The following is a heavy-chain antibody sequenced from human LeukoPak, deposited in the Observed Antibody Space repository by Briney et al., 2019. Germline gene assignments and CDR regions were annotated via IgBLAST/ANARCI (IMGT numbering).Heavy chain of an antibody. CDR3: ARRGHAAVATQKDDALDI. CDR2: ISSSSSYI. D-gene: IGHD6-13*01. J-gene: IGHJ3*02. CDR1: GFIFSSYS. Sequence: GSLRLSCAASGFIFSSYSMNWVRLAPGKGLEWVSSISSSSSYIYYADSVKGRFTISRDNAKNSLYLQMNSLRAEDTAVYYCARRGHAAVATQKDDALDIWGQGTMVTVSS. V-gene: IGHV3-21*01.